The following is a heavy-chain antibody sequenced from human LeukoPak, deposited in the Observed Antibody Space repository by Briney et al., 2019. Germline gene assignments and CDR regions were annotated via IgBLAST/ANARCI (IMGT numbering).Heavy chain of an antibody. J-gene: IGHJ6*02. D-gene: IGHD6-6*01. CDR3: ARGSIAALYYYYYGMDV. Sequence: SETLSLTCTVSGGSISSYYWSWIRQPPGKGLEWIGYIYYSGSTNYNPSLKSRVAISVDTSKNQFPLKLSSATAADTAVYYCARGSIAALYYYYYGMDVWGQGTTVTVSS. CDR2: IYYSGST. CDR1: GGSISSYY. V-gene: IGHV4-59*01.